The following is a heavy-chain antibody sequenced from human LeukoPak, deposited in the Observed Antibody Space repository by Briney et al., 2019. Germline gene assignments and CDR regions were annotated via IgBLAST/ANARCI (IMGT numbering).Heavy chain of an antibody. Sequence: SETLSLTCTVSGGSINNYYWSWIRQPPGKGLEWIGYIYYSGSTNYNPSLKSRVTISVDTSENQFSLKLGSVTAADTAVYYCARELRYFDPLDYYYYGMDVWGQGTTVTVSS. CDR2: IYYSGST. CDR3: ARELRYFDPLDYYYYGMDV. J-gene: IGHJ6*02. D-gene: IGHD3-9*01. CDR1: GGSINNYY. V-gene: IGHV4-59*01.